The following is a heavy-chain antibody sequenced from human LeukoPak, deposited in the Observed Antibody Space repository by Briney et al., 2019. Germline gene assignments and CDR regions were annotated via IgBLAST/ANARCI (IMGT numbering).Heavy chain of an antibody. CDR2: IYYSGST. Sequence: SETLSLTCTVSRGSISSYYWSWIRQPPGKGLEWIGYIYYSGSTNYNPSLKSRVTISVDTSKNQFSLKLSSVTAADTAVYYCARARIAAATNFDYWGQGTLVTVSS. D-gene: IGHD6-13*01. V-gene: IGHV4-59*01. CDR1: RGSISSYY. J-gene: IGHJ4*02. CDR3: ARARIAAATNFDY.